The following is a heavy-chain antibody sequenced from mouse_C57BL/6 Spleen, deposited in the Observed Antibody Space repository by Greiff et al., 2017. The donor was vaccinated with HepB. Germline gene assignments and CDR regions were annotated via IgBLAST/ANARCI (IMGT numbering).Heavy chain of an antibody. CDR3: ETAQASAWFAY. J-gene: IGHJ3*01. CDR1: GYTFTSYG. V-gene: IGHV1-81*01. CDR2: IYPRSGNT. D-gene: IGHD3-2*02. Sequence: QVQLKQSGAELARPGASVKLSCKASGYTFTSYGISWVKQRTGQGLEWIGEIYPRSGNTYYNEKFKGKATLTADKSSSTAYMELRSLTSEDSAVYFCETAQASAWFAYWGQGTLVTVSA.